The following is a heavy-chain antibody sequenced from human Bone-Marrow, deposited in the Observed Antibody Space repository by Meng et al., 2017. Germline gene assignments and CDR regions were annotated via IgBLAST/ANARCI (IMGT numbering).Heavy chain of an antibody. Sequence: QVQLQQWGAGLLKPSETLSLTCAVYGGSFSGYYWSWIRQPPGKGLEWIGEINHSGSTNYNPSFKSRVTISVDTSKNQFSLKLSSVTAADTAVYYCARGGYCSGGSCNWGQGTLVTVSS. CDR1: GGSFSGYY. D-gene: IGHD2-15*01. CDR2: INHSGST. V-gene: IGHV4-34*01. J-gene: IGHJ4*02. CDR3: ARGGYCSGGSCN.